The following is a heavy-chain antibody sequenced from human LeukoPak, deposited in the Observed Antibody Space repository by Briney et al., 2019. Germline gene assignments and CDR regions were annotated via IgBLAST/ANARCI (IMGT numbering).Heavy chain of an antibody. J-gene: IGHJ4*02. V-gene: IGHV5-51*01. CDR3: ATAHQSRTPRYFEY. CDR2: IFPGDSDI. CDR1: GFTFTDFW. Sequence: GESLKISSKGIGFTFTDFWIAGVRQVPGKGLEWMGIIFPGDSDIKIRPPFHGPVTMSADISTSTAYLHWTSLRASDTAIYYCATAHQSRTPRYFEYWGQGTPVTVSS. D-gene: IGHD1-14*01.